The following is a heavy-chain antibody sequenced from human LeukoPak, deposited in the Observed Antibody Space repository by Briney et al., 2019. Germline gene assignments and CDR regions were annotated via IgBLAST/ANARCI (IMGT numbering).Heavy chain of an antibody. D-gene: IGHD3-10*01. V-gene: IGHV3-23*01. CDR2: ISGSGGRT. CDR1: GFTFRNYA. Sequence: PGGSLRLSCAASGFTFRNYAMTWVRQAPGKGLDYVSAISGSGGRTYYADSVNGRFTISRDNSKNTLYLQVNSLRAEDTAVCYCAKAGGSGNYGDYYFDYWGQGTLVTVSS. CDR3: AKAGGSGNYGDYYFDY. J-gene: IGHJ4*02.